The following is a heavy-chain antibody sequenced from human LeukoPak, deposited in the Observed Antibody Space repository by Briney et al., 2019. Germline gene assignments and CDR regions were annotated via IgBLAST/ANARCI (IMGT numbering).Heavy chain of an antibody. Sequence: GASVKVSCKASGYTFTSYGISWVRQAPGQGLEWMGGIIPIFGTANYAQKFQGRVTITADESTSTAYMELSSLRSEDTAVYYCARGGYSGYNYYYYYYMDVWGKGTTVTVSS. D-gene: IGHD5-12*01. CDR2: IIPIFGTA. CDR1: GYTFTSYG. J-gene: IGHJ6*03. V-gene: IGHV1-69*13. CDR3: ARGGYSGYNYYYYYYMDV.